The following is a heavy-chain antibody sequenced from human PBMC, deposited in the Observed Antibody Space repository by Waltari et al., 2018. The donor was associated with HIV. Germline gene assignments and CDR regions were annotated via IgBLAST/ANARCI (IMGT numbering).Heavy chain of an antibody. V-gene: IGHV3-23*01. CDR3: ARGFDTNDGSPEY. D-gene: IGHD2-8*01. Sequence: EVQLLESGGGLVQPGESLRLSCAGSEFTFSPYAMNWVRPAPGRGREWVASISGSGGSTYYADSVKGRFTISRDNFKDSLSLNMNNLRAEDTAVYYCARGFDTNDGSPEYWGQGTLVTVSS. J-gene: IGHJ4*02. CDR1: EFTFSPYA. CDR2: ISGSGGST.